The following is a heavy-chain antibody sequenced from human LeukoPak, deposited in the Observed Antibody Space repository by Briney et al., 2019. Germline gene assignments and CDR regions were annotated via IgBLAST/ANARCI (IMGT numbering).Heavy chain of an antibody. CDR3: ARKGYYDSTGYRDY. J-gene: IGHJ4*02. CDR1: GFTFSSYS. V-gene: IGHV3-21*01. Sequence: GGSLRLSCAASGFTFSSYSMNWVRQAPGKWLEWVSSISGSSSYIYYADSVKGRFTISRDNAKNSLYLQMNSLRAEDTAVYFCARKGYYDSTGYRDYWGQGTLVTVSS. D-gene: IGHD3-22*01. CDR2: ISGSSSYI.